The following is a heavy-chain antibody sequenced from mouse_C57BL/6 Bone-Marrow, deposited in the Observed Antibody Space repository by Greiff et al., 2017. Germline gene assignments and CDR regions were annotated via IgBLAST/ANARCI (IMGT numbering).Heavy chain of an antibody. D-gene: IGHD2-3*01. V-gene: IGHV1-81*01. CDR2: IYPRSGNT. J-gene: IGHJ4*01. CDR3: ARYDGYYVPYYYAMDY. CDR1: GYTFTSYG. Sequence: VQLQQPGAELARPGASVKLSCKASGYTFTSYGISWVKQRTGQGLEWIGEIYPRSGNTYYNEKFKGKATLTADKSSSTAYMELRSLTSEDSAVYFCARYDGYYVPYYYAMDYWGQGTSVTVSS.